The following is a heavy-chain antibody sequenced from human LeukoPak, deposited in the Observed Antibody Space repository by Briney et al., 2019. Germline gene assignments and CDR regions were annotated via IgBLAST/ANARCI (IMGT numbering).Heavy chain of an antibody. Sequence: GASVKVSCKASGGTFSSYVITWVRQAPGQGLEWMGRLIPIPGTANYAQKFQGRVTITADKSATTAYMEVSGLTSEDTAVYYCSRRTVTVDYWGQGTLVTVSS. V-gene: IGHV1-69*04. J-gene: IGHJ4*02. CDR2: LIPIPGTA. CDR1: GGTFSSYV. CDR3: SRRTVTVDY. D-gene: IGHD4-17*01.